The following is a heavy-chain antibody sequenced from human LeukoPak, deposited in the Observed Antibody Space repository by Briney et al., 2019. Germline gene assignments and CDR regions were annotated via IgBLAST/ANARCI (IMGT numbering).Heavy chain of an antibody. CDR2: INPSGGST. V-gene: IGHV1-46*01. J-gene: IGHJ4*02. CDR1: GYSFTNYY. Sequence: ASVKVSCKASGYSFTNYYMHWVRQAPGQGLEWMGMINPSGGSTTYAQKFQGRVTMTRDMSTSAVYMELSSLTSEDTAVYYCARTRGYYFDYWGQGTLVTVSS. CDR3: ARTRGYYFDY.